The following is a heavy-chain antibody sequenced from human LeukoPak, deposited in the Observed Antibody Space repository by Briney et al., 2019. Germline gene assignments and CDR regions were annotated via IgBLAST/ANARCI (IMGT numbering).Heavy chain of an antibody. CDR1: GVSISSSEW. CDR3: ARGYEEPTARSLNWFDP. J-gene: IGHJ5*02. Sequence: SGTLSLTCAVSGVSISSSEWWIWVRQPPGQGLEWIGEIHRDGRTRYNPSLKSRVTMSIDYSKNQFSLKVSSVTAADTAVYYCARGYEEPTARSLNWFDPWGQGTLVTVSS. CDR2: IHRDGRT. D-gene: IGHD2-2*01. V-gene: IGHV4-4*02.